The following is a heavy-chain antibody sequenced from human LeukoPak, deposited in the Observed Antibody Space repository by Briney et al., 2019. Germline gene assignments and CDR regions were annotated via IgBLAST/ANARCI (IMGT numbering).Heavy chain of an antibody. J-gene: IGHJ4*02. Sequence: GGSLRLSCAASGFIFDDYAMSWVRQAPGKGLEWVSGINWNGGSTGYADSVKGRLTISRDNAKNSLYLQMNSLRAEDTALYYCAREGPTVTTYSSLDCWGQGTLVTVSS. CDR2: INWNGGST. CDR3: AREGPTVTTYSSLDC. V-gene: IGHV3-20*04. CDR1: GFIFDDYA. D-gene: IGHD4-17*01.